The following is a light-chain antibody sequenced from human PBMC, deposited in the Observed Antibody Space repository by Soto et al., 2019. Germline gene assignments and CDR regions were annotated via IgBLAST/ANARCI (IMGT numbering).Light chain of an antibody. CDR1: QRIGSR. V-gene: IGKV1-12*01. CDR2: AAS. CDR3: QQGYSFPVT. J-gene: IGKJ4*01. Sequence: DIQMTQSPSTLSASVGDRVSITCRASQRIGSRLPWYQQKPGKAPKLLVYAASSLQSGVPSRFSGSGSGTDFTLTISSLQPEDFATYYCQQGYSFPVTFGGGTKVDIK.